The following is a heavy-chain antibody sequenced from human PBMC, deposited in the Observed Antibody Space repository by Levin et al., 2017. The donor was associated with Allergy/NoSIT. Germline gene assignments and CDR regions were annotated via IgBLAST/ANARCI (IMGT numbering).Heavy chain of an antibody. J-gene: IGHJ5*02. Sequence: SQTLSLTCTVSGGSISSSYWSWIRQPPGKGLEWIGYIYYSGSTNYNPSLKSRVTISVDTSKNQFSLKLSSVTAADTAVYYCARDLYYGAGTPRWFDPWGQGTLVTVSS. CDR1: GGSISSSY. CDR2: IYYSGST. V-gene: IGHV4-59*01. CDR3: ARDLYYGAGTPRWFDP. D-gene: IGHD3-10*01.